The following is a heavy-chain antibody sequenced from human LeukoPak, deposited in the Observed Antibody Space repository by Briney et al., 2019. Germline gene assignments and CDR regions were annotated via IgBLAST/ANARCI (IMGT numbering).Heavy chain of an antibody. CDR1: GFPFSSYA. CDR3: AKGPSPVPAAVNFDY. J-gene: IGHJ4*02. V-gene: IGHV3-23*01. D-gene: IGHD2-2*01. CDR2: ISGSGGST. Sequence: GSLRLSCAASGFPFSSYAMSWVRQAPGKGLEWVSAISGSGGSTYYADSVKGRFTISRDNSKNTLYLQMNSLRAEDTAVYYCAKGPSPVPAAVNFDYWGQGTLVTVSS.